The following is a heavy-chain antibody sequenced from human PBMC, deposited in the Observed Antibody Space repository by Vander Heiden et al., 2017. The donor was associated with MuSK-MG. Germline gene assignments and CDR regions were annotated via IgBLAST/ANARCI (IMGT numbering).Heavy chain of an antibody. CDR1: EFPFSSYA. D-gene: IGHD6-13*01. CDR3: AKEAAAGTWSYFDY. Sequence: EVQLLESGGGLVQPGGSLRPACQPSEFPFSSYAMSWVRQAPGKGLEWVSAISGSGGSTYYADSVKGRFTISRDNSKNTLYLQMNSLRAEDTAVYYCAKEAAAGTWSYFDYWGQGTLVTVSS. V-gene: IGHV3-23*01. CDR2: ISGSGGST. J-gene: IGHJ4*02.